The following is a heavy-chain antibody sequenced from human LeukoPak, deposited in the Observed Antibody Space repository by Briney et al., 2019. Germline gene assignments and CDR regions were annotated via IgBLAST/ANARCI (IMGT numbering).Heavy chain of an antibody. CDR3: ARDYYDSSGYSYGMDV. CDR2: IYYSGST. Sequence: SETLSLTCTVSGGSISSYYWSWIRQPPGKGLEWIGYIYYSGSTYYNPSLKSRVTISVDTSKNQFSLRLSSVTAADTAVYYCARDYYDSSGYSYGMDVWGQGTTVTVSS. CDR1: GGSISSYY. V-gene: IGHV4-59*12. J-gene: IGHJ6*02. D-gene: IGHD3-22*01.